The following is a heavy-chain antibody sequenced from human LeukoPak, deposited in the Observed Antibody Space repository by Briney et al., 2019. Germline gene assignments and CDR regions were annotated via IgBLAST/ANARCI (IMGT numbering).Heavy chain of an antibody. CDR1: GGSIHKSLAY. V-gene: IGHV4-39*01. Sequence: SETLSLTCAVSGGSIHKSLAYGAWLRQLPGKGLEWIGSIYHNGDTYFNPSLKSRLTFSIDMSDHFYLTLTSVTAADTALYFCAGHQQYGDGINFDSWGQGKLVTVSS. J-gene: IGHJ4*02. CDR2: IYHNGDT. D-gene: IGHD2-21*02. CDR3: AGHQQYGDGINFDS.